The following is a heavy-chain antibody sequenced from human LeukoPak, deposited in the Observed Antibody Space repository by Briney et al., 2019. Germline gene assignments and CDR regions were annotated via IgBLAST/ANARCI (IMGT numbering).Heavy chain of an antibody. Sequence: PGVSLRLSCAASGFTFSDHYMSWIRQVPGKGLEWVSYISSSGSTIYYADSVKGRFTISRDNAKNSLYLQMNSLRAEDTAVYYCARDLEVRGNSLDYWGQGTLVTVSS. CDR3: ARDLEVRGNSLDY. J-gene: IGHJ4*02. CDR2: ISSSGSTI. CDR1: GFTFSDHY. D-gene: IGHD3-10*01. V-gene: IGHV3-11*01.